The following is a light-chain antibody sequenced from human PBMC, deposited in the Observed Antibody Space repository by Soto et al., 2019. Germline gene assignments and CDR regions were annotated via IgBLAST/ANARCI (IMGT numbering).Light chain of an antibody. V-gene: IGKV3-15*01. CDR3: QQYNNWPLT. J-gene: IGKJ1*01. Sequence: EIVMTQSPATLSVSPGERATLSCRASQTVGSKLAWYQQKPGQVPRLLIYGASTRATGIPARFSGSGSGTEFTLMISRLQSEDFAVYYCQQYNNWPLTFGQGTKVEIK. CDR1: QTVGSK. CDR2: GAS.